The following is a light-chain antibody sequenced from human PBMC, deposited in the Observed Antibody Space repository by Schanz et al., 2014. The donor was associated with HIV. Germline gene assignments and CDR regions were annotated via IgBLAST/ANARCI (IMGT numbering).Light chain of an antibody. CDR2: AAS. CDR3: QQSYSTPIT. CDR1: QGISSY. Sequence: DIQMTQSPSSVSASVGDRVTITCRASQGISSYLAWYQQTPGKAPKLLIYAASTLQSGVPSRFSGSGSGTDFTLNISSLQPEDFAIYYCQQSYSTPITFGQGTRLEIK. J-gene: IGKJ5*01. V-gene: IGKV1-39*01.